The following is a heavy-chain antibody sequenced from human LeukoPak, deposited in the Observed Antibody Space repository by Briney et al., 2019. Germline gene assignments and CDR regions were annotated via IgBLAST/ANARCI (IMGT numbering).Heavy chain of an antibody. J-gene: IGHJ4*02. Sequence: SETLSLTCTVSGGSISSSSYYWGWIRQPPGKGLEWIGSIYYSGSTYYNPSLKSRVTISVDTSKNQFSLKLSSVTAADTAVYYCASDFPTHRMAVAGWYFDYWGQGTLVTVSS. D-gene: IGHD6-19*01. CDR2: IYYSGST. V-gene: IGHV4-39*01. CDR1: GGSISSSSYY. CDR3: ASDFPTHRMAVAGWYFDY.